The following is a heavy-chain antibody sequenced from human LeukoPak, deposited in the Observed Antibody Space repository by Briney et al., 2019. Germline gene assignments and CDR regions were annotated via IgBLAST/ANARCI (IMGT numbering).Heavy chain of an antibody. D-gene: IGHD6-13*01. Sequence: SETLSLTCTVSGGSISSYYWSWIRQPPGKGLEWIGYIYYSGSTNYNPSFKSRVTISVDTSKNQFSLKLSSVTAADTAVYYCARKSSWYGHFDYWGQGTLVTVSS. J-gene: IGHJ4*02. CDR2: IYYSGST. CDR3: ARKSSWYGHFDY. CDR1: GGSISSYY. V-gene: IGHV4-59*01.